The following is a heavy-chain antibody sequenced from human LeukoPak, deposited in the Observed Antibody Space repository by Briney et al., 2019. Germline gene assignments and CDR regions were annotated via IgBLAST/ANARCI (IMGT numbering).Heavy chain of an antibody. D-gene: IGHD6-6*01. Sequence: ASVKVSCKASGYTFTSYYMHWVRQAPGQGLEWMGIINPSGGSTSYAQKFQGRVTMIRDMSTSTVYMELSSLRSEDTAVYYCAKSIAARLRGGYYMDVWGKGTTVTVSS. CDR1: GYTFTSYY. V-gene: IGHV1-46*01. CDR3: AKSIAARLRGGYYMDV. J-gene: IGHJ6*03. CDR2: INPSGGST.